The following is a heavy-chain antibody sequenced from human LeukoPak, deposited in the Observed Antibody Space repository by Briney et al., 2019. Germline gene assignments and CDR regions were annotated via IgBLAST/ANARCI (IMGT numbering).Heavy chain of an antibody. CDR3: ASQIAVAGNFDY. CDR2: IYYSGST. V-gene: IGHV4-59*01. CDR1: GGSISSYY. J-gene: IGHJ4*02. D-gene: IGHD6-19*01. Sequence: SETLSLTCTVSGGSISSYYWSWIRQPPGKGLEWIGYIYYSGSTNYNPSLKSRVTISVDTSKNQFSLKLSSVTAADTAVYYYASQIAVAGNFDYWGQGTLVTVSS.